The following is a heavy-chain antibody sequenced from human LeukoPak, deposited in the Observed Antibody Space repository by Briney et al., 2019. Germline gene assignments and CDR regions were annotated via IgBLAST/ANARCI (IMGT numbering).Heavy chain of an antibody. D-gene: IGHD1-1*01. CDR1: GFTFDDYA. CDR2: ISWKSGTI. CDR3: AKEGQRGHYYYYCMDV. V-gene: IGHV3-9*01. J-gene: IGHJ6*03. Sequence: GRSLRLSCAASGFTFDDYAMHWVRQTPGKGLEWVSGISWKSGTIGYAESAKGRFTISRDNAKNSLYLQMNSLRAEDTALYYCAKEGQRGHYYYYCMDVWGKGTTVTVSS.